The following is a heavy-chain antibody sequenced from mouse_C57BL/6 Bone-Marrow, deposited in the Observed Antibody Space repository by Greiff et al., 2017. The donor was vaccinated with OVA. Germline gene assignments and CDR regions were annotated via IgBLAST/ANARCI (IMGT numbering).Heavy chain of an antibody. D-gene: IGHD2-4*01. J-gene: IGHJ3*01. V-gene: IGHV7-3*01. Sequence: DVKLVESGGGLVQPGGSLSLSCAASGFTFTDYYMSWVRQPPGKALEWLGFIRNKANGYTTEYSASVKGRFTISSDNSQSILYLKMNALRAEDSATYYCARSYYDYDVAYWGQGTLVTVSA. CDR1: GFTFTDYY. CDR2: IRNKANGYTT. CDR3: ARSYYDYDVAY.